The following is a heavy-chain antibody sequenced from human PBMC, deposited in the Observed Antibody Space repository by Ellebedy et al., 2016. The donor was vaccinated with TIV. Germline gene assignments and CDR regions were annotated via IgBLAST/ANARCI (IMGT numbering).Heavy chain of an antibody. V-gene: IGHV1-2*02. Sequence: ASVKVSCXASGYTFTGYYMHWVRQAPGQGLEWMGWINPNSGGTNYAQKFQGRVTMTRDTSISTAYMELSSLRSEDTAVYYCATCSITGQTTLRYWGQGTLVTVSS. CDR3: ATCSITGQTTLRY. CDR1: GYTFTGYY. D-gene: IGHD1-20*01. CDR2: INPNSGGT. J-gene: IGHJ4*02.